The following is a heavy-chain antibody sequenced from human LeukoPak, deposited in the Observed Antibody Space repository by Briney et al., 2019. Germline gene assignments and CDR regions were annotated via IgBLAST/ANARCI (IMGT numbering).Heavy chain of an antibody. CDR1: GYTFTSYG. Sequence: ASVKVSCKASGYTFTSYGISWVRQAPGQGLEWMGWISAYNGNTNYAQKLQGRVTMTTDTSTSTAYMELRSLRSDDTAVYYCARVPTLSYYYDSSGYCDYWGQGTLVTVSS. D-gene: IGHD3-22*01. J-gene: IGHJ4*02. CDR2: ISAYNGNT. CDR3: ARVPTLSYYYDSSGYCDY. V-gene: IGHV1-18*01.